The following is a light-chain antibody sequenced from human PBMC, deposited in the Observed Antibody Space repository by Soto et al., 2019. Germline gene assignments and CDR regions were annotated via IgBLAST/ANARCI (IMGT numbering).Light chain of an antibody. Sequence: QSVLSQPASVSGSPGQSIAISCTGTSSDVGTNNLVSWYQQPPGKAPKLIIFEVSKRPSGVSDRFSGSKSGNTASLTISGLQGEDEADYYCCSYARPGTLYVFGTGTKVTVL. V-gene: IGLV2-23*02. CDR2: EVS. J-gene: IGLJ1*01. CDR1: SSDVGTNNL. CDR3: CSYARPGTLYV.